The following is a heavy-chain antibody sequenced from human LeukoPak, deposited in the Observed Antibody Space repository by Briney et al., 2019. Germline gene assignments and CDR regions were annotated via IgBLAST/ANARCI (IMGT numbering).Heavy chain of an antibody. J-gene: IGHJ3*02. V-gene: IGHV3-21*01. Sequence: KAGGSLRLSCAPSGLTFRRYSMNWGRETPRKGLERVSSISSSSYIYYADSVKGRFSISRDNAKNSLYLQINSLRAEDTAVYYCARGHGITFVGVQTDAFDIWGQGTMVTVSS. CDR3: ARGHGITFVGVQTDAFDI. CDR2: ISSSSYI. D-gene: IGHD3-16*01. CDR1: GLTFRRYS.